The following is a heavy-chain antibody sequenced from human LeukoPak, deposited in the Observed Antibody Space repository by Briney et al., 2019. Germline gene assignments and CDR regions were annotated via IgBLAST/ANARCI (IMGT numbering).Heavy chain of an antibody. CDR3: ARDGPTTVTTGIYYYYMDV. D-gene: IGHD4-11*01. CDR2: ISSSSSYI. Sequence: HPGGSLRLSCMASGFTFSSSAMSWVRQAPGKGLEWVSSISSSSSYIYYADSVKGRFTISRDNAKNSLYLQMNSLRAEDTAVYYCARDGPTTVTTGIYYYYMDVWGKGTTVTVSS. J-gene: IGHJ6*03. CDR1: GFTFSSSA. V-gene: IGHV3-21*01.